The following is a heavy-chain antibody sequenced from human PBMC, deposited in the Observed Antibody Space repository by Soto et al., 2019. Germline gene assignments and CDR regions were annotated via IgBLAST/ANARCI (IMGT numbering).Heavy chain of an antibody. CDR3: AKAPLKYDSSWYPNWFGP. V-gene: IGHV3-23*01. CDR1: GFTFRNYA. D-gene: IGHD3-22*01. CDR2: ISASADST. Sequence: GGSLRLSCAASGFTFRNYAMSWVRQAPGKGLEWVSGISASADSTYHAESVKGRFTISRDNSKNTLYLQMRSLRVEDTALYYCAKAPLKYDSSWYPNWFGPRGQGTLVTV. J-gene: IGHJ5*02.